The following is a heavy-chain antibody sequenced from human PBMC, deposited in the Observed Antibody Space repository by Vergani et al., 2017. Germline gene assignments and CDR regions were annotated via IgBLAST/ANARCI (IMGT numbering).Heavy chain of an antibody. D-gene: IGHD3-3*01. CDR1: GGTFSSYA. CDR2: IIPIFGTA. CDR3: ARVYAGYDFWSGYYNYWYFDL. J-gene: IGHJ2*01. V-gene: IGHV1-69*01. Sequence: QVQLVQSGAEVKKPGSSVKVSCKASGGTFSSYAISWVRQAPGQGLEWMGGIIPIFGTANYAQKFQGRVTITADESTSTAYMELSSLRSEDTAVYYCARVYAGYDFWSGYYNYWYFDLWGRGTLVTVSS.